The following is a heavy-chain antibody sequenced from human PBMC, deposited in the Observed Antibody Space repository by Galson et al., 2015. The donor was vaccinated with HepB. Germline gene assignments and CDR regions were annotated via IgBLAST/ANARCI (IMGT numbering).Heavy chain of an antibody. CDR2: IYYSGST. CDR3: ARDRIGGTYYFDF. V-gene: IGHV4-59*01. Sequence: ETLSLTCTVSGGSISSYYWSWIRQPPGKGLEWIGYIYYSGSTNYNPSLKSRVTISVDTSKNQFSLKLNSVTAADTAVYYCARDRIGGTYYFDFWGQGTLVTVSS. J-gene: IGHJ4*02. D-gene: IGHD1-26*01. CDR1: GGSISSYY.